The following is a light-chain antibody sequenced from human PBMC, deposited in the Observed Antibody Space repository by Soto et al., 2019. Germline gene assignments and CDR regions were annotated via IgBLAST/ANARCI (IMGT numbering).Light chain of an antibody. Sequence: QSALTQPPSASGSPGQSVTISCTGTSIDIGAYNYVSWYQQHPGKAPKLMIHEVSKRPSGVPDRFSGSKSGNTASLTVSGLQAEDEADYYCRSYAGSNDRWVFGGGTKVTVL. CDR3: RSYAGSNDRWV. CDR1: SIDIGAYNY. J-gene: IGLJ3*02. V-gene: IGLV2-8*01. CDR2: EVS.